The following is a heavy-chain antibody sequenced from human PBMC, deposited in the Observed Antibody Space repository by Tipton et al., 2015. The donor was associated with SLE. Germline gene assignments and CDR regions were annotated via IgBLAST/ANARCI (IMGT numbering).Heavy chain of an antibody. Sequence: TLSLTCAVYGGSFSGYYWSWIRQPPGKGLEWIGEVNHSGGTNCNSSLKSRVTIFVDTSKNQFSLKLSSVTAADTAVYYCARGDTTNWAWAAYYFDYWGQGMLVTVSS. J-gene: IGHJ4*02. CDR2: VNHSGGT. CDR1: GGSFSGYY. D-gene: IGHD1-1*01. CDR3: ARGDTTNWAWAAYYFDY. V-gene: IGHV4-34*01.